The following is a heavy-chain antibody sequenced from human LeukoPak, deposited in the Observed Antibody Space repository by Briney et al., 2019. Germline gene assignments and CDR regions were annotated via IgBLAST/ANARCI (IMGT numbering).Heavy chain of an antibody. CDR3: ARDINRSGSYDAFDI. CDR1: GGSFSDYQ. Sequence: SETLSLTCAVSGGSFSDYQWNWIRQSPGKGLEWIGEISHSGTTTYNPSLKSRVTISVDTSKNQFSLKLSSVTAADTAVYYCARDINRSGSYDAFDIWGQGTMVTVSS. CDR2: ISHSGTT. D-gene: IGHD1-26*01. J-gene: IGHJ3*02. V-gene: IGHV4-34*01.